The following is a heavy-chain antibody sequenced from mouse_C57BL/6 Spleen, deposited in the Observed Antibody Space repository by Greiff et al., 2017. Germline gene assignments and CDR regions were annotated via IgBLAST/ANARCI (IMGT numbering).Heavy chain of an antibody. CDR2: IYPGSGST. Sequence: QVQLQQPGAELVKPGASVKMSCTASGYTFTSYWITWVKQRPGQGLEWIGDIYPGSGSTNYNEKFKSKATLTVDTSSTTAYMQLSSLTSEDSAVYYCARELHPIPDYWGQGTTLTVSS. J-gene: IGHJ2*01. CDR1: GYTFTSYW. V-gene: IGHV1-55*01. D-gene: IGHD6-5*01. CDR3: ARELHPIPDY.